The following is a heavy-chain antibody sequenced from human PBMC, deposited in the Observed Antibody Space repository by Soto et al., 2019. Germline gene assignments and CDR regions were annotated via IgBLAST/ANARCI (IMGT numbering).Heavy chain of an antibody. Sequence: QVQLVESGGGLVKPGGSLRLSCAASGFTFSDYYMSWIRQAPGKGLEWVSYISSSGSTIYYADSVKGRFTISRDNAKNSLDLQMNSLRAEDTAVYYCARAKAGIVVVVAATGWFDPWGQGTLVTVSS. CDR3: ARAKAGIVVVVAATGWFDP. CDR2: ISSSGSTI. D-gene: IGHD2-15*01. CDR1: GFTFSDYY. J-gene: IGHJ5*02. V-gene: IGHV3-11*01.